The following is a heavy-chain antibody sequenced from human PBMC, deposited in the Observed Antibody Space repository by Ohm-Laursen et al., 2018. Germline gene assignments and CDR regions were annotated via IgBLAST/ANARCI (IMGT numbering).Heavy chain of an antibody. CDR3: AKDKVTVVPTPSYYFDY. CDR2: ISGSGGST. V-gene: IGHV3-23*01. D-gene: IGHD2-2*01. J-gene: IGHJ4*02. CDR1: GFTFSSYA. Sequence: SLRLSCTASGFTFSSYAMSWVRQAPGKGLEWVSAISGSGGSTYYADSVKGRFTISRDNSKNTLYLQMNSLRAEDTAVYYCAKDKVTVVPTPSYYFDYWGQGTLVTVSS.